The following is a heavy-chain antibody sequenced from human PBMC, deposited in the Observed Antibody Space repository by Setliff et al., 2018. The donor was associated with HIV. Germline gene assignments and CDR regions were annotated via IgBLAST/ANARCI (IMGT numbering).Heavy chain of an antibody. CDR2: ISSSSSYI. CDR3: ARGPTLYYYDSSGYFY. V-gene: IGHV3-21*01. D-gene: IGHD3-22*01. J-gene: IGHJ4*02. Sequence: RLSCAASGFPFSSYSMNWVRQAPGKGLEWVSSISSSSSYIYYADSVKGRFTISRDNAKNSLYLQMNSLRAEDTAVYYCARGPTLYYYDSSGYFYWGQGTLVTVSS. CDR1: GFPFSSYS.